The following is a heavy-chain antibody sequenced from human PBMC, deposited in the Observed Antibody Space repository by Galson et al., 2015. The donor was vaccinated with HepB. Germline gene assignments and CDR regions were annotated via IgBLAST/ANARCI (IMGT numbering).Heavy chain of an antibody. CDR2: ISYDGSNK. D-gene: IGHD3-22*01. Sequence: SLRLSCAVSGFTFSSYAMHWVRQAPGKGLDWVAFISYDGSNKYYADSVKGRFTISRDNFKNTLYLQMNSLRAEDTAVYYCARDVDYFDSSDSPDDAFDIWGQGTMVTVSS. CDR3: ARDVDYFDSSDSPDDAFDI. CDR1: GFTFSSYA. V-gene: IGHV3-30*04. J-gene: IGHJ3*02.